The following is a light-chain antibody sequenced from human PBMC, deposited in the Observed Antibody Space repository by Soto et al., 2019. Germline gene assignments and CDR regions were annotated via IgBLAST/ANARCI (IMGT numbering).Light chain of an antibody. Sequence: EIVLTQSPGTLSLSPGDRVTLSCRASQIVSSNYFAWYQQKPGQPPRLLIYATSSRATGIPDRFSGSGSGTDFTLTISRLETEDFAMYDCQQYGDYNSPRYSFGQGTRLEI. CDR1: QIVSSNY. J-gene: IGKJ2*03. CDR3: QQYGDYNSPRYS. CDR2: ATS. V-gene: IGKV3-20*01.